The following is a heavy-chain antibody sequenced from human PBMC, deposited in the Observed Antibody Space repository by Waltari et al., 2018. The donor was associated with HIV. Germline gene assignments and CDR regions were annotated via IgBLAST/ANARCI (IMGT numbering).Heavy chain of an antibody. J-gene: IGHJ4*02. CDR2: ISASGSST. CDR3: AKYPGYGSGSFYNFDY. V-gene: IGHV3-23*01. Sequence: EMQLLESGGGLVQPGGSLRLSCAASGFTSSSYGMRWVRQAPGKGLEWVSGISASGSSTYYADSVKGRFIISIDNSKDTLYLQMNSLSAEDTAIYYCAKYPGYGSGSFYNFDYWGQGTLVTVSS. CDR1: GFTSSSYG. D-gene: IGHD3-10*01.